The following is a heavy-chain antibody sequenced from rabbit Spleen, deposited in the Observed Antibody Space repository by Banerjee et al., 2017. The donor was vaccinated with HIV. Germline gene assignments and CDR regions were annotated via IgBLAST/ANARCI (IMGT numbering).Heavy chain of an antibody. J-gene: IGHJ6*01. V-gene: IGHV1S45*01. CDR2: IIGSSGGFT. Sequence: QEQLKESGGGLVKPGGTLTLTCTVSGFSFSSSDYMCWVRQAPGKGLEWISCIIGSSGGFTYSATWAKGRFTCSKTSSTTVTLQMTSLTVADTATYFCARDAGTSFSTYGMDLWGPGTLVTVS. CDR3: ARDAGTSFSTYGMDL. D-gene: IGHD8-1*01. CDR1: GFSFSSSDY.